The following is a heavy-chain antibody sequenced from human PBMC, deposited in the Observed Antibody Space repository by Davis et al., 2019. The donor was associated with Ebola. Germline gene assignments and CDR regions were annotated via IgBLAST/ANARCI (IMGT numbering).Heavy chain of an antibody. Sequence: GESLKISCAASGFTFSSYSMSWVRQAPGKGLEWVSYISSSSSTIYYADSVKGRFTISRDNAKNSLYLQMSNLRDEDTAVYYCACTIFGTIGNFDYWGQGTLVTVSS. CDR1: GFTFSSYS. CDR2: ISSSSSTI. V-gene: IGHV3-48*02. J-gene: IGHJ4*02. CDR3: ACTIFGTIGNFDY. D-gene: IGHD3-3*01.